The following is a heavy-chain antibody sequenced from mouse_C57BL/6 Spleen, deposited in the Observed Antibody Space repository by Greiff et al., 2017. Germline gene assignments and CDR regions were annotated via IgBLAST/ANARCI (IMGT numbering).Heavy chain of an antibody. CDR3: ARLAYYGSLFDY. D-gene: IGHD1-1*01. V-gene: IGHV1-26*01. J-gene: IGHJ2*01. CDR1: GYTFTDYY. Sequence: VQLQQSGPELVKPGASVKISCKASGYTFTDYYMNWVKQSHGKSLEWIGDINPNNGGTSYNQKFKGKATLTVDKSSSTAYMDLRSLTSEDSAVYYCARLAYYGSLFDYWGQGTTLTVSS. CDR2: INPNNGGT.